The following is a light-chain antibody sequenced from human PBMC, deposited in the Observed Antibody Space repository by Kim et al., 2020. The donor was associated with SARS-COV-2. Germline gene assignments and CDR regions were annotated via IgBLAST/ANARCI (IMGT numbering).Light chain of an antibody. CDR3: CSYAGSSTVV. J-gene: IGLJ2*01. Sequence: QSALTQPASVSGSPGQSITISCTGTSSDVGSYNLVSWYQQHPGKAPKLMIYEVTKRPSGVSNRFSGSKSGNTASLTISGLQAEDEVDYYCCSYAGSSTVVFGGGTQLTVL. V-gene: IGLV2-23*02. CDR1: SSDVGSYNL. CDR2: EVT.